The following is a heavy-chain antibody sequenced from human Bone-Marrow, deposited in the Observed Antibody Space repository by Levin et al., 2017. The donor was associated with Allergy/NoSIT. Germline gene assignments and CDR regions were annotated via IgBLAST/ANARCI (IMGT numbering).Heavy chain of an antibody. D-gene: IGHD6-19*01. V-gene: IGHV1-18*01. J-gene: IGHJ1*01. CDR1: GYTFTSYG. CDR2: ISAYNGNT. CDR3: ARASVTVAGTRYFLL. Sequence: ASVKVSCKASGYTFTSYGISWVRQAPGQGLEWMGWISAYNGNTNYAQKLQGRVTMTTDTSATTAYMELRSLRSDDTAVYYCARASVTVAGTRYFLLWGQGTLVTVSS.